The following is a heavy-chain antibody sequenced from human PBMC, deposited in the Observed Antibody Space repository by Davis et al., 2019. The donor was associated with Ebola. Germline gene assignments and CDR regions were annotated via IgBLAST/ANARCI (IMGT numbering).Heavy chain of an antibody. J-gene: IGHJ4*02. CDR1: GFTLSSHS. V-gene: IGHV3-21*06. Sequence: PGGSLRLSCAASGFTLSSHSMSWVRQAAGKGLEWVSSISSSGSYTDYADSVKRRFTVSSNNAKNSLFLQMNSLRSEDTAVYYCAREWAAGWTILDYWGQGSLVTVSS. D-gene: IGHD5-24*01. CDR3: AREWAAGWTILDY. CDR2: ISSSGSYT.